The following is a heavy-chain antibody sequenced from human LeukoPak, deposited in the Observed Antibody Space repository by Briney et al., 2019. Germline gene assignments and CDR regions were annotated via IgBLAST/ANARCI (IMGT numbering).Heavy chain of an antibody. J-gene: IGHJ5*02. CDR2: IYYSGST. CDR3: ARARGVVVTASDWFDP. Sequence: SETLSLTCTVPGGSISSSSYYWGWIRQPPGKGLEWIGSIYYSGSTYYNPSLKSRVTISVDTSKNQFSLKLSSVTAADTAVYYCARARGVVVTASDWFDPWGQGTLVTVSS. D-gene: IGHD2-21*02. CDR1: GGSISSSSYY. V-gene: IGHV4-39*01.